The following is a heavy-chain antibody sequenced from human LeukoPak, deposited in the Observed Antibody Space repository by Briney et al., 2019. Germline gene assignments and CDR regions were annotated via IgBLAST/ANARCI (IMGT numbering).Heavy chain of an antibody. J-gene: IGHJ4*02. CDR1: GYTFTSYA. CDR2: INAGNGNT. V-gene: IGHV1-3*01. CDR3: ARGSWWLRSVYFDY. Sequence: ASVKVSCKASGYTFTSYAMHWVRQAPGQRLEWMGWINAGNGNTKYSQKFQGRVTITRDTSAGTAYMELSSLRSEDTAVYHCARGSWWLRSVYFDYWGQGTLVTVSS. D-gene: IGHD5-12*01.